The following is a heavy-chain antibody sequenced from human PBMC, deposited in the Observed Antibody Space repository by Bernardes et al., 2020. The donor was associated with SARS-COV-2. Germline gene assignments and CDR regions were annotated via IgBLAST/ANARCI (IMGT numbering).Heavy chain of an antibody. CDR2: IYYSGST. Sequence: ETLSLTCTVSGGSISSYYWSWIRQPPGKGLEWIGYIYYSGSTNYNPSLKSRVTISVDTSKNQFSLKLSSVTAADTAVYYCARARGSSLDYYYYGMDVWGQGTTVTVSS. D-gene: IGHD6-6*01. CDR1: GGSISSYY. J-gene: IGHJ6*02. CDR3: ARARGSSLDYYYYGMDV. V-gene: IGHV4-59*01.